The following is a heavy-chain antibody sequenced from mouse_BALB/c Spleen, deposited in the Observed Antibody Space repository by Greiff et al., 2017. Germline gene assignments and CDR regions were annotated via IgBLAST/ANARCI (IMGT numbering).Heavy chain of an antibody. CDR2: ISSGSSTI. CDR3: ARGGLMIKGAMDY. J-gene: IGHJ4*01. V-gene: IGHV5-17*02. Sequence: EVNVVESGGGLVQPGGSRKLSCAASGFTFSSFGMHWVRQAPEKGLEWVAYISSGSSTIYYADTVKGRFTISRDNPKNTLFLQMTSLRSEDTAMYYCARGGLMIKGAMDYWGQGTSVTVSA. D-gene: IGHD2-4*01. CDR1: GFTFSSFG.